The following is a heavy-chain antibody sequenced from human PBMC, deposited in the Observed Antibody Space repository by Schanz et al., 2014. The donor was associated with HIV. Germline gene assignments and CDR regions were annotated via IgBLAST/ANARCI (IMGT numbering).Heavy chain of an antibody. CDR2: IVPIFGTT. CDR3: ARQWFNWLDP. D-gene: IGHD3-22*01. V-gene: IGHV1-69*01. CDR1: GGTFRTFA. J-gene: IGHJ5*02. Sequence: QVQLVQSGAEVKKPGSSVKVSCKTFGGTFRTFAISWVRQAPGQGLEWMGGIVPIFGTTNYAQSFQGRVSITADESTSTAYLQLSGLRSEDTAVYFCARQWFNWLDPWGQGAQVIVSS.